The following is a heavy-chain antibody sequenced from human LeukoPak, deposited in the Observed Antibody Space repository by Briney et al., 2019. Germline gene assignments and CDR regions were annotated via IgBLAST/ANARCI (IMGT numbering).Heavy chain of an antibody. D-gene: IGHD3-22*01. CDR3: AKDFYDSSGSRYDY. CDR1: GFTFISYT. CDR2: IDGGGGRT. J-gene: IGHJ4*02. V-gene: IGHV3-23*01. Sequence: GGSLRLSCAASGFTFISYTMSWVRQAPGVGGEWVSAIDGGGGRTWHADSVRGRFTISRDNSKNTLFMQMNSLRAEDTAAYYCAKDFYDSSGSRYDYWGQRALVTVSS.